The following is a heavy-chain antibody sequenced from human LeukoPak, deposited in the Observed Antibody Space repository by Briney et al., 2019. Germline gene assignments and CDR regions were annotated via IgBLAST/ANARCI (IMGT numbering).Heavy chain of an antibody. CDR3: AKADGSSWYPYNWFDP. D-gene: IGHD2-15*01. CDR1: GFTFDDYA. V-gene: IGHV3-9*01. CDR2: ISWNSGSM. Sequence: GRSLRLSCAASGFTFDDYAMHWVRQAPGKGLEWVSGISWNSGSMDYADSVKGRFTVSRDNAKNSLYLQMNSLRAEDTALYYCAKADGSSWYPYNWFDPWGQGTLVTVSS. J-gene: IGHJ5*02.